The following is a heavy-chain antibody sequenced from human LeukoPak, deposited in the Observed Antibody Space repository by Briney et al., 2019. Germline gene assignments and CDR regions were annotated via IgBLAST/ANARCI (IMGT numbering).Heavy chain of an antibody. CDR3: AREGDYGDYGFDP. CDR1: GGSISSYY. CDR2: IYYSGST. Sequence: SETLSLTCTVSGGSISSYYWSWIRQPPGKGLEWIGYIYYSGSTNYNPSLKSRVTISVDTSKNQFSLKLSSVTAADTAVYYCAREGDYGDYGFDPWGQGTLVTVSS. V-gene: IGHV4-59*01. D-gene: IGHD4-17*01. J-gene: IGHJ5*02.